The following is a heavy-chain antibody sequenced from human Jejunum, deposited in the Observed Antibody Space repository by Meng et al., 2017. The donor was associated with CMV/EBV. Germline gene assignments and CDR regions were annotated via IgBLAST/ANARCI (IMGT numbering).Heavy chain of an antibody. Sequence: SGYTFTDYAINWVRQAPGQGLEWMGRIDTNTGKPTYAQGFTGRFVFSLDTSVTTAYLQISSLKGEDTAMYYCARDVTPTYFYYGMDVWGQGTTVTVSS. J-gene: IGHJ6*02. CDR1: GYTFTDYA. D-gene: IGHD2-21*02. V-gene: IGHV7-4-1*02. CDR3: ARDVTPTYFYYGMDV. CDR2: IDTNTGKP.